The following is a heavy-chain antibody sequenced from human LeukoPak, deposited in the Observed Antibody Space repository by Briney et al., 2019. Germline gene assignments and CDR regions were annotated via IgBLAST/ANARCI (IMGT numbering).Heavy chain of an antibody. CDR2: ISAYNGNT. Sequence: ASVKVSCKASGYTFTSYGISWVRQAPGQGLEWMGWISAYNGNTNYAWKLQGRVTMTTDTSTSTAYMELRSLRSDDTAVYYCARACILTGYCTFDYWGQGTLVTVSS. CDR1: GYTFTSYG. CDR3: ARACILTGYCTFDY. V-gene: IGHV1-18*04. J-gene: IGHJ4*02. D-gene: IGHD3-9*01.